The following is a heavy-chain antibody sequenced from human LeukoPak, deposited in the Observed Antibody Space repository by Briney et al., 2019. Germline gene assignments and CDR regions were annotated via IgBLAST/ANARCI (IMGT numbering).Heavy chain of an antibody. CDR1: GYSISSGYY. V-gene: IGHV4-38-2*02. CDR3: ARMEEWFDP. Sequence: PSETLSLTCTVSGYSISSGYYWGWIRQPPGKGLEWIGSIYHSGSTYYNPSLKSRVTISVDTSKNQFSLKLSSVTAADTAVYYCARMEEWFDPWGQGTLVTVSS. CDR2: IYHSGST. J-gene: IGHJ5*02. D-gene: IGHD1-1*01.